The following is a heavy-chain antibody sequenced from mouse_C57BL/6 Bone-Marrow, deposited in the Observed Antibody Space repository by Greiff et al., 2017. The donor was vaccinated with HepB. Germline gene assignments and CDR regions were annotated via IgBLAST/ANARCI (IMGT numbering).Heavy chain of an antibody. CDR3: ARQRLTTVVATVRYFDV. Sequence: EVQGVESGGGLVQPGGSLKLSCAASGFTFSDYYMYWVRQTPEKRLEWVAYISNGGGSTYYPDTVKGRFTISRDNAKNTLYLQMSRLKSEDTAMYYCARQRLTTVVATVRYFDVWGTGTTVTVSS. J-gene: IGHJ1*03. D-gene: IGHD1-1*01. CDR1: GFTFSDYY. V-gene: IGHV5-12*01. CDR2: ISNGGGST.